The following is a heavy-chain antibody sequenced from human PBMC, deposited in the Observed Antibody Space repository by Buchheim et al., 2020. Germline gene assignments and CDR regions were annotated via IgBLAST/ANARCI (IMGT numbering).Heavy chain of an antibody. D-gene: IGHD2-15*01. CDR3: ARAGYCSGGSCYDPYYYYYGMDV. CDR1: GFTFSSYA. J-gene: IGHJ6*02. CDR2: ISYVGSNK. Sequence: QVQLVESGGGVVQPGRSLRLSCAASGFTFSSYAMHWVRQAPGKGLEWVAVISYVGSNKYYADSVKGRFTISRNNSNNTPYLQMNSLRAEDTAVYYCARAGYCSGGSCYDPYYYYYGMDVWGQGTT. V-gene: IGHV3-30-3*01.